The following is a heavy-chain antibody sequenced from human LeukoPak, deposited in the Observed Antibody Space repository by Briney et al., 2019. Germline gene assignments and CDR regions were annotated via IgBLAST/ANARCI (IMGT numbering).Heavy chain of an antibody. CDR2: IKQDGSEK. D-gene: IGHD3-3*01. V-gene: IGHV3-7*01. CDR3: ARVSAPYYDFWSGYYRVFDY. J-gene: IGHJ4*02. CDR1: GFTFSSYW. Sequence: PGGSLRLSCAASGFTFSSYWMSWVRQAPGKGLEWVANIKQDGSEKYYVDSVEGRFTISRDNAKNSLYLQMNSLRAEDTAVYYCARVSAPYYDFWSGYYRVFDYWGQGTLVTVSS.